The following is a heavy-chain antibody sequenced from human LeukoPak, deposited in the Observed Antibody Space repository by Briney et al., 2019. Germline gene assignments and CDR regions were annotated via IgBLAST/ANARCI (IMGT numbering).Heavy chain of an antibody. J-gene: IGHJ6*02. Sequence: ASVKVSCKASGYTFTSYGISWVRQAPGQGLEWMGWISAYNGNTNYAQKLQGRVTMTTDTSTSTAYMELRSLRSDDTAVYYCARDPRRYFDWSSPDYYYGMDVWGQGTTVTVSS. CDR2: ISAYNGNT. V-gene: IGHV1-18*01. CDR1: GYTFTSYG. D-gene: IGHD3-9*01. CDR3: ARDPRRYFDWSSPDYYYGMDV.